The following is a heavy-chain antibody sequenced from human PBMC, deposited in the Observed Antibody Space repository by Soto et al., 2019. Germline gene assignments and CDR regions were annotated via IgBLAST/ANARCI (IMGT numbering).Heavy chain of an antibody. J-gene: IGHJ3*02. D-gene: IGHD3-3*01. V-gene: IGHV4-30-2*01. CDR2: IYHSGST. CDR3: ARGVLMFLRFLSPPGAFDI. Sequence: NPSETLSLTCAVSGGSISSGGYSWSWIRQPPGKGLEWIGYIYHSGSTYYNPSLKSRVTISVDRSKNQFSLKLSSVTAADTAVYYSARGVLMFLRFLSPPGAFDIWGKGPMVTVSS. CDR1: GGSISSGGYS.